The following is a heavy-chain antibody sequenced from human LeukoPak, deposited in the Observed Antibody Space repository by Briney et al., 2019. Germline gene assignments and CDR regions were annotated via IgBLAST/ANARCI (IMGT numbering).Heavy chain of an antibody. V-gene: IGHV4-34*01. CDR3: ARSDPYYDFWSGYYTVSYYGMDV. Sequence: SETLSLTCAVYGGSFSGYYWSWIRQPPGKGLEWIGEIYHSGSTNYNPSLKSRVTISVDKSKNQFSLKLSSVTAADTAVYYCARSDPYYDFWSGYYTVSYYGMDVWGQGTTVTVSS. D-gene: IGHD3-3*01. CDR1: GGSFSGYY. J-gene: IGHJ6*02. CDR2: IYHSGST.